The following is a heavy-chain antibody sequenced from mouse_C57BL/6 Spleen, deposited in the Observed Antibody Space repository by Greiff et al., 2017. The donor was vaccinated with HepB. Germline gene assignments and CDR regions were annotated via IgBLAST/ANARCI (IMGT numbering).Heavy chain of an antibody. D-gene: IGHD3-2*02. CDR2: INPNNGGT. V-gene: IGHV1-18*01. J-gene: IGHJ4*01. Sequence: VQLKESGPELVKPGASVKIPCKASGYTFTDYNMDWVKQSHGKSLEWIGDINPNNGGTIYNQKFKGKATLTVDKSSSTAYMELRSLTSEDTAVYYCARETAQSRAMDYWGQGTSVTVSS. CDR1: GYTFTDYN. CDR3: ARETAQSRAMDY.